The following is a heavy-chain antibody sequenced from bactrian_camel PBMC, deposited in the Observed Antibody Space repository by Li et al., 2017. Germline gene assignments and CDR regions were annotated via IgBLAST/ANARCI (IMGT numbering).Heavy chain of an antibody. CDR3: ATALYGGTDFGY. V-gene: IGHV3S25*01. CDR2: INSGGGTT. J-gene: IGHJ6*01. D-gene: IGHD5*01. CDR1: GFTFSSFW. Sequence: VQPGGSLRLSCAPSGFTFSSFWLNWVRQAPGKGLEWVSTINSGGGTTYYADSVKGRFTISRDNAKNTVALQMDNLKSEDTALYYCATALYGGTDFGYWGQGTQVTVS.